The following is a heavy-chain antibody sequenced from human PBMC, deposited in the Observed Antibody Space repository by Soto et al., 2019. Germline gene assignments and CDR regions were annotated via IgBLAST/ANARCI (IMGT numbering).Heavy chain of an antibody. J-gene: IGHJ4*02. CDR2: IDTDGGGT. D-gene: IGHD2-8*01. CDR1: GFTFRSHR. V-gene: IGHV3-74*01. Sequence: EVQLVESGGGLVQPGGSLRVSCAASGFTFRSHRIHWVRQAPGKGLEWVSRIDTDGGGTSYADYVKGRFTISTDNAENTVYLQMNGLRVEDTAVYYCATVFEVWGQGTLVTVS. CDR3: ATVFEV.